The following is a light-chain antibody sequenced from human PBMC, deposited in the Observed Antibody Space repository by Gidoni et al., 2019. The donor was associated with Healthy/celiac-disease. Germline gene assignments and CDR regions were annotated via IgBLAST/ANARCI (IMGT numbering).Light chain of an antibody. J-gene: IGLJ2*01. Sequence: SYELTQPPSVSVSPGQTARITCSGDALPKQYAYWYQQKPGQAPVLVIYKDSERPSGIPERSSGSSSGTTVTLTISGVQAEDEADYYCQSAVSSGTYVVFGGGTKLTVL. CDR3: QSAVSSGTYVV. CDR1: ALPKQY. V-gene: IGLV3-25*02. CDR2: KDS.